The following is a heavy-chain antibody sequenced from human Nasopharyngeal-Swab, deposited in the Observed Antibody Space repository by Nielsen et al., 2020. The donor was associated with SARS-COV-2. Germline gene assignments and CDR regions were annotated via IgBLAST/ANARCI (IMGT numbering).Heavy chain of an antibody. CDR3: ARGYSGSYYSPFDY. J-gene: IGHJ4*02. D-gene: IGHD1-26*01. CDR2: ISYDGSNK. CDR1: GFTFSSYA. Sequence: GGSLRLSCAVSGFTFSSYAMHWVRQAPGKGLEWVAVISYDGSNKYYADSVKGRFTISRDNSKNTPYLQMNSLRAEDTAVYYCARGYSGSYYSPFDYWGQGTLVTVSS. V-gene: IGHV3-30-3*01.